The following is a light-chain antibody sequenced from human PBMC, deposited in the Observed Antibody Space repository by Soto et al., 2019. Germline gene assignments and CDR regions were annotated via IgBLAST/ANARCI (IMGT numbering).Light chain of an antibody. CDR2: DAS. CDR1: QSISSW. V-gene: IGKV1-5*01. Sequence: DIQMTQSPSTLSASVGDRVTITCRASQSISSWLAWYQQKPGKAPRLLIYDASYLERGVPSRFSGSGSGTEFTLTISDLQLDDLATYYCQLYNSLWTFGQGTNVDIK. J-gene: IGKJ1*01. CDR3: QLYNSLWT.